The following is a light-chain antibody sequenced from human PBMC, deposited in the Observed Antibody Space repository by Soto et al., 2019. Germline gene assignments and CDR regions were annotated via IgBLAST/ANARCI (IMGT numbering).Light chain of an antibody. CDR1: SSDVGGCNY. J-gene: IGLJ1*01. V-gene: IGLV2-14*01. CDR3: SSYTSSSFYV. CDR2: DVS. Sequence: QSVLTQPASVSGSPGQSITISCTGTSSDVGGCNYVSWYQQHPGKAPKLMIYDVSNRPSGVSNRFSGSKSGNAASLTISGLQAEDEADYYCSSYTSSSFYVFGAGTKLTVL.